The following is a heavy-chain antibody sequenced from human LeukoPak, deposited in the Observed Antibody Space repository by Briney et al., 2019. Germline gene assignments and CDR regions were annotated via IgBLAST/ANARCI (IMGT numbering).Heavy chain of an antibody. Sequence: PSETLSLTCAVYGGSFGGYYWSWIRQPPGKGLEWIGEINHSGSTNYNPSLKSRVTISVDTSKNQFSLKLSSVTAADTAVYYCARVGRARIRLLEWTRMNYFDYWGQGTLVTVSS. CDR1: GGSFGGYY. D-gene: IGHD3-3*01. V-gene: IGHV4-34*01. CDR2: INHSGST. J-gene: IGHJ4*02. CDR3: ARVGRARIRLLEWTRMNYFDY.